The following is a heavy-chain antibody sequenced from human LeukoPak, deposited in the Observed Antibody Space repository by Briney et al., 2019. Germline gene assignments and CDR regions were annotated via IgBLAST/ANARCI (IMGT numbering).Heavy chain of an antibody. CDR2: ISGSGGST. J-gene: IGHJ3*02. Sequence: GGSLRLSCAASGFTFSSYAMSWVRQAPGKGLEWVSAISGSGGSTYYADSVKGRFTISRDNSKNTLYLQMNSLRAEDTAVYYCARRTYDFWSGYDAFDIWGQGTMVTVSS. V-gene: IGHV3-23*01. CDR1: GFTFSSYA. CDR3: ARRTYDFWSGYDAFDI. D-gene: IGHD3-3*01.